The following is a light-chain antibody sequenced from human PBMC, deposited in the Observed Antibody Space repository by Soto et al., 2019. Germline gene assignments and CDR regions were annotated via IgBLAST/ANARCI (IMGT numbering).Light chain of an antibody. Sequence: DIQMTQSPSTLSASIGDRVTITCRASQNINNWIAWYQQKPGKAPKFLIYDASTLESGVPSRFSGSGSGTEITLTITSLQPDDFATYYCQQYNSYPWTFGQGTKVDI. CDR1: QNINNW. V-gene: IGKV1-5*01. J-gene: IGKJ1*01. CDR2: DAS. CDR3: QQYNSYPWT.